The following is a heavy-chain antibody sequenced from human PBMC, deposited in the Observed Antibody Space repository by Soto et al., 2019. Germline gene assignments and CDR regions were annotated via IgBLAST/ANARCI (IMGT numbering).Heavy chain of an antibody. CDR3: ARAPTLTIFLRGWFDP. CDR1: GGSISSGDYY. CDR2: IYYSGST. J-gene: IGHJ5*02. V-gene: IGHV4-30-4*01. Sequence: PSETLSLTCTVSGGSISSGDYYWSWIRQPPGKGLEWIGYIYYSGSTYYNPSLKSRVTISVDTSKNQFSLKLSSVTAADTAVYYCARAPTLTIFLRGWFDPWGQGTLVTVSS. D-gene: IGHD3-3*01.